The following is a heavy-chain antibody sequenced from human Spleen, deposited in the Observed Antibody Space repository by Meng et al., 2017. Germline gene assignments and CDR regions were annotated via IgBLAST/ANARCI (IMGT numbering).Heavy chain of an antibody. CDR3: ARGSSSGWYWKVLEYYFDY. CDR1: GGSFSGYY. D-gene: IGHD6-19*01. CDR2: INHSGST. V-gene: IGHV4-34*01. Sequence: GSLRLSCAVYGGSFSGYYWSWIRQPPGKGLEWIGEINHSGSTNYNPSLKSRVTISVDTSKNQFSLKLSSVTAADTAVYYCARGSSSGWYWKVLEYYFDYWGQGTLVIVSS. J-gene: IGHJ4*02.